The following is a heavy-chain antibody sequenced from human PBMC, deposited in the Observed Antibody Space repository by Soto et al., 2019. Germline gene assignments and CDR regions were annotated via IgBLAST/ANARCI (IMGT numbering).Heavy chain of an antibody. V-gene: IGHV3-21*01. Sequence: EVQLVESGGGLGQPGGSLRLSCAASGFTLSSHTMNWFRQAPGKGLEWVSSISSDSSYKYYTDSVTGRFTVSRDNAKNSLYLQMNSLRAEDMAVYYCARGFCTRSICYIGGFYYYGMDVWGQGGTVTVSS. CDR1: GFTLSSHT. CDR3: ARGFCTRSICYIGGFYYYGMDV. CDR2: ISSDSSYK. J-gene: IGHJ6*02. D-gene: IGHD2-2*02.